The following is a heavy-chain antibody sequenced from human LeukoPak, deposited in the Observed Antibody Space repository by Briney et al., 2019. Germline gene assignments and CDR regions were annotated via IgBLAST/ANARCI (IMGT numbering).Heavy chain of an antibody. Sequence: GGSLRLSCAASGFTVSSNYMSWVRQAPGKGLEWVSVIYSGGSTYYADSVEGRFTISRDNSKNTLYLQMNSLRAEDTAVYYCAREENECSSWRNYWGQGTLVTVSS. CDR1: GFTVSSNY. D-gene: IGHD6-13*01. V-gene: IGHV3-66*01. CDR3: AREENECSSWRNY. J-gene: IGHJ4*02. CDR2: IYSGGST.